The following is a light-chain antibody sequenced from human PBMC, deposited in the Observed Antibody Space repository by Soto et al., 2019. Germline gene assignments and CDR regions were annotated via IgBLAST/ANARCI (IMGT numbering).Light chain of an antibody. J-gene: IGKJ1*01. CDR1: QSISIY. CDR3: QQSYNIPRAT. Sequence: DIQMSQSPSSLSASVGDRGTITCRASQSISIYLNWYQQKPGKAPKVLIYAASSLQSGVPPRFSGSGSGTDFTLTISSLQPEDFATYFCQQSYNIPRATFGQGTKVDI. CDR2: AAS. V-gene: IGKV1-39*01.